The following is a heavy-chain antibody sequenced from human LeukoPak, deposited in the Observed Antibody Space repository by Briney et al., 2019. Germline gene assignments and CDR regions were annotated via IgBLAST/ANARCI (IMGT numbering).Heavy chain of an antibody. J-gene: IGHJ4*02. CDR3: ARDRTNLGF. V-gene: IGHV3-7*01. CDR2: INQGGSEK. D-gene: IGHD2-8*01. Sequence: GGSLRLSCAASGFTFTINWMTWVRQAPGKGLEWVANINQGGSEKYYVDSVKGRFTISRDNTKNSLYLQMSSLRAEDTAIYYCARDRTNLGFWGQGTLVTVSS. CDR1: GFTFTINW.